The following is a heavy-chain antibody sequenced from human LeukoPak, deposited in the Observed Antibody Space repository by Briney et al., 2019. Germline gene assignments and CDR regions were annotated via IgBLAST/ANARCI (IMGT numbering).Heavy chain of an antibody. Sequence: SVKVSCKASGYTFTSYYMHWVRQAPGQGLEWMGGIIPIFGTANYAQKFQGRVTITADESTSTAYMELSSLRSEDTAVYYCAREEREYCGGDCNDAFDIWGQGTMVTVSS. CDR2: IIPIFGTA. CDR3: AREEREYCGGDCNDAFDI. J-gene: IGHJ3*02. V-gene: IGHV1-69*13. CDR1: GYTFTSYY. D-gene: IGHD2-21*02.